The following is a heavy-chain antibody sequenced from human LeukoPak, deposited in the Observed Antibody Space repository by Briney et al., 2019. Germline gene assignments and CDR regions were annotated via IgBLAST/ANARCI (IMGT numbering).Heavy chain of an antibody. D-gene: IGHD3-22*01. Sequence: TSETLSLTCAVYGGSFSGYYWSWIRQPPGKGLEWIGEINHSGSTNYNPSLKSRVTISVDTSKNQFSLKLSSVTAADTAMYYCARGLGYYDSSVGYWGQGTLVTVSS. CDR3: ARGLGYYDSSVGY. CDR2: INHSGST. V-gene: IGHV4-34*01. CDR1: GGSFSGYY. J-gene: IGHJ4*02.